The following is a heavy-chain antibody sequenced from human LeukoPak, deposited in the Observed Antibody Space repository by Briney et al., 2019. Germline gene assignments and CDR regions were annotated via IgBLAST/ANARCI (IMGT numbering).Heavy chain of an antibody. D-gene: IGHD3-16*01. CDR2: ISYDGSNK. J-gene: IGHJ5*02. CDR1: GFTFSSYA. V-gene: IGHV3-30*04. CDR3: AKDNARRGLGELFDNWFDP. Sequence: PGRSLRLSCAASGFTFSSYAMHWVRQAPGKGLEWVAVISYDGSNKYYADSVKGRFTISRDNSKNSLYLQMNSLRTEDMALYYCAKDNARRGLGELFDNWFDPWGQGTLVTVSS.